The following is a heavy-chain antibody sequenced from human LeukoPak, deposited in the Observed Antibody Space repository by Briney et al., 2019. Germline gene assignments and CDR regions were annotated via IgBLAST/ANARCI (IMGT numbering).Heavy chain of an antibody. Sequence: ASVKVSCKASGYTFTSYYMHWVRQAPGQGLEWMGIINPSGGSTSYAQKFQGRVTMTRDTSISTAYMELSRLRSDDTAVYYCATSMLVANPSDYWSQGTLVTVSS. J-gene: IGHJ4*02. CDR3: ATSMLVANPSDY. V-gene: IGHV1-46*01. CDR2: INPSGGST. CDR1: GYTFTSYY. D-gene: IGHD2-15*01.